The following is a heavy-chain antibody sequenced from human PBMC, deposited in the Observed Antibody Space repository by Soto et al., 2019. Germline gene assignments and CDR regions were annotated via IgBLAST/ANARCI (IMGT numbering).Heavy chain of an antibody. CDR2: INPSGGST. D-gene: IGHD3-3*01. J-gene: IGHJ6*02. V-gene: IGHV1-46*01. CDR3: ARTSYYDFWSGYYREEDYYYGMDV. CDR1: GYTFTSYY. Sequence: QVQLVQSGAEVKKPGASVKVSCKASGYTFTSYYMHWVRQAPGQGLEWMGIINPSGGSTSYAQKFQGRVTMTRDTSTSTVYMELSSLRSEDTAVYYCARTSYYDFWSGYYREEDYYYGMDVWGQGTTVTVSS.